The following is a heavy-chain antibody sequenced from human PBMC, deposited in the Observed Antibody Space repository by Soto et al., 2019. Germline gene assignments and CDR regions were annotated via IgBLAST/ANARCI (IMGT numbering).Heavy chain of an antibody. CDR3: ARDGYSGEIDY. Sequence: ASVTVSCQASGYTITGYYMHWVRQAPGQGLEWMGWINPNSGGTDYAQKFQGWVTMTRDTSISTAYMELSRLRSDDTAVYYCARDGYSGEIDYWGQGTLVTVSS. CDR1: GYTITGYY. V-gene: IGHV1-2*04. J-gene: IGHJ4*02. D-gene: IGHD5-18*01. CDR2: INPNSGGT.